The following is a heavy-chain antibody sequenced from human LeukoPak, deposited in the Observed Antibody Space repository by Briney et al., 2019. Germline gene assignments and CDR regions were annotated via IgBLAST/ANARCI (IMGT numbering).Heavy chain of an antibody. J-gene: IGHJ4*02. CDR3: ATDGRSSGWYGFDY. V-gene: IGHV3-21*01. CDR2: ITSAVGRM. Sequence: GGSLRLSCAASGFTFSTYSMNWVRQAPGKGLEWVSSITSAVGRMYYADSLKGRITISRDNARSTLYLQMNSLRAEDTAVYYCATDGRSSGWYGFDYWGQGILVTVSS. CDR1: GFTFSTYS. D-gene: IGHD6-19*01.